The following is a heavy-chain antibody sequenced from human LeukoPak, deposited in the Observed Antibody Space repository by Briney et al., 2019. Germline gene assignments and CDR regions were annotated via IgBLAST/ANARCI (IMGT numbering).Heavy chain of an antibody. CDR3: ASGRRRGNYYMDV. J-gene: IGHJ6*03. Sequence: SETLSLTCAVYGGSFSGYYWSWIRHPPGKGLEWIGEINHSGSTNYNPSLKSRVTISVDTSKNQFSLKLSSVTAADTAVYYCASGRRRGNYYMDVWGKGTTVTVSS. V-gene: IGHV4-34*01. D-gene: IGHD3-10*01. CDR1: GGSFSGYY. CDR2: INHSGST.